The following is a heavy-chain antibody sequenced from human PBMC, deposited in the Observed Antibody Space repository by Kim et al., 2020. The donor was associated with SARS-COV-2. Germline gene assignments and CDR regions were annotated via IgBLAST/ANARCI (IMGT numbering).Heavy chain of an antibody. V-gene: IGHV1-8*01. D-gene: IGHD2-2*02. J-gene: IGHJ6*02. CDR1: GYTFTSYD. CDR2: MNPNSGNT. Sequence: ASVKVSCKASGYTFTSYDINWVRQATGQGLEWMGWMNPNSGNTGYAQKFQGRVTMTRNTSINTAYMELSSLRSEDTAVYYCARGRLYCSSTSCYSYYYGMDVWGQGTTVTVSS. CDR3: ARGRLYCSSTSCYSYYYGMDV.